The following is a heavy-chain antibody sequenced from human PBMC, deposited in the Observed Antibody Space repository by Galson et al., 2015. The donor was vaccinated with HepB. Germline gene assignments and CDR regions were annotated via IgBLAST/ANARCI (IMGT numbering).Heavy chain of an antibody. V-gene: IGHV4-61*02. CDR2: IYTSGST. D-gene: IGHD2-2*01. J-gene: IGHJ5*02. CDR3: ARQDIVVVPAAQAWFDP. Sequence: TLSLTCTVSGGSISSGSYYWSWIRQPAGKGLEWIGRIYTSGSTNYNPSLKSRITMSVDTSKNQFSLKLSSVTAADTAVYYCARQDIVVVPAAQAWFDPWGQGTLVTVSS. CDR1: GGSISSGSYY.